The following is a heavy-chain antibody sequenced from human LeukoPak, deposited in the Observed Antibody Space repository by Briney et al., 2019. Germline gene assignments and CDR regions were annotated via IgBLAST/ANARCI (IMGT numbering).Heavy chain of an antibody. J-gene: IGHJ4*02. CDR1: GYTFTGYY. V-gene: IGHV1-2*02. CDR2: INPNSGGT. Sequence: ASVKVSCKASGYTFTGYYMHWVRQAPGQGLEWMGWINPNSGGTNCAQKFQGRVTMTRDTSISTAYMELSRLRSDDTAVYYCARAYDFWSGYYTYWGQGTLVTVSS. CDR3: ARAYDFWSGYYTY. D-gene: IGHD3-3*01.